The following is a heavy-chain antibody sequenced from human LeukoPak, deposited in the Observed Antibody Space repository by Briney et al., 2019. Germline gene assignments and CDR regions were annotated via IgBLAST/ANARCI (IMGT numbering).Heavy chain of an antibody. CDR3: ARDPLIRGVPS. J-gene: IGHJ5*02. D-gene: IGHD3-10*01. V-gene: IGHV4-59*12. Sequence: SETLSLTCTVSGGSISSYYWSWIRQPPGKGLEWIGYIYYSGSTNYNPSLKSRVTISVDTSKNQFSLKLSSVTAADTAVYYCARDPLIRGVPSWGQGTLVTVSS. CDR2: IYYSGST. CDR1: GGSISSYY.